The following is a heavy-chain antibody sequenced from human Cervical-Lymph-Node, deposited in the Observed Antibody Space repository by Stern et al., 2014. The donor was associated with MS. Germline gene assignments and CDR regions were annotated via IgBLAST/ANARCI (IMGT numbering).Heavy chain of an antibody. J-gene: IGHJ3*02. V-gene: IGHV3-30*01. D-gene: IGHD3-10*01. CDR3: AREGRVAFDI. CDR2: ISYDGSNK. CDR1: GFTFSSYA. Sequence: VHLVESGGGVVQPGRSLRLSCAASGFTFSSYAMHWVRQAPGKGLEWVAVISYDGSNKYYADSVKGRFTISRDNSKNTLYLQMNSLRAEDTAVYYCAREGRVAFDIWGQGTMVTVSS.